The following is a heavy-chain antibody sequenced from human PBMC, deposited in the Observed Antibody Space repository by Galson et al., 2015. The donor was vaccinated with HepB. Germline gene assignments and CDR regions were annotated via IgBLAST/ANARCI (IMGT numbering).Heavy chain of an antibody. CDR1: GFTFSSYA. V-gene: IGHV3-30-3*01. D-gene: IGHD3-10*01. J-gene: IGHJ6*02. CDR3: ARDLRAPVEGQREYYYYYYGMDV. CDR2: ISYDGSNK. Sequence: SLRLSCAASGFTFSSYAMHWVRQAPGKGLEWVAVISYDGSNKYYADSVKGRFTISRDNSKNTLYLQMNSLRAEDTAVYYCARDLRAPVEGQREYYYYYYGMDVWGQGTTVTVSS.